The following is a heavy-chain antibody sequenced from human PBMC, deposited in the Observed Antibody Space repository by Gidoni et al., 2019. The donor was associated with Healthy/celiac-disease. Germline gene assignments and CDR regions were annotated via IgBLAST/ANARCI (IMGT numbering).Heavy chain of an antibody. J-gene: IGHJ3*02. CDR3: ARGPIDFWSGFADAFDI. CDR2: INHSGST. Sequence: QVQLQQWGAGLLKPSETLSLTCAVYGGSFSGYYWSWIRQPPGKGLEWIGEINHSGSTNYNPSLKSRVTISVDTSKNQFSLKLSSVTAADTAVYYCARGPIDFWSGFADAFDIWGQGTMVTVSS. D-gene: IGHD3-3*01. V-gene: IGHV4-34*01. CDR1: GGSFSGYY.